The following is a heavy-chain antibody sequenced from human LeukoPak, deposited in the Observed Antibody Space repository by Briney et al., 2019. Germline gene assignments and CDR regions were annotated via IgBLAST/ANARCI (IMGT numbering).Heavy chain of an antibody. J-gene: IGHJ4*02. CDR1: GFTFSSYS. Sequence: GGSLRLSCASSGFTFSSYSTNWIRQAPGKGLEWVSSMTASSSHIWYADVVKGRFTISRDNAKNSLYLQMNSLTADDTGVYYCARDANWSSDNWGQGTLVTVSS. CDR2: MTASSSHI. CDR3: ARDANWSSDN. D-gene: IGHD1-1*01. V-gene: IGHV3-21*03.